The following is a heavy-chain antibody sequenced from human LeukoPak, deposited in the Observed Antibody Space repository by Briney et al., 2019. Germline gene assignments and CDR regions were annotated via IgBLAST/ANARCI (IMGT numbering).Heavy chain of an antibody. CDR3: ARDREGITRYYYYYYMDV. V-gene: IGHV3-48*01. D-gene: IGHD3-10*01. CDR1: GFTFSSYG. J-gene: IGHJ6*03. Sequence: GGSPRLSCAASGFTFSSYGMHWVRQAPGKGLEWVSYISSSSSTIYYADSVKGRFTISRDNAKNSLYLQMNSLRAEDTAVYYCARDREGITRYYYYYYMDVWGKGTTVTVSS. CDR2: ISSSSSTI.